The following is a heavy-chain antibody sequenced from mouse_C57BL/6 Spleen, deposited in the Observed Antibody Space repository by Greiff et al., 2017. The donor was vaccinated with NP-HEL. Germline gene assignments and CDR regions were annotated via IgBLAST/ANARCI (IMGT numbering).Heavy chain of an antibody. D-gene: IGHD3-2*02. V-gene: IGHV1-82*01. J-gene: IGHJ4*01. CDR1: GYAFSSSW. CDR2: IYPGDGDT. CDR3: ARSQTAQGAMDY. Sequence: VKLMESGPELVKPGASVKIPCKASGYAFSSSWMNWVKQRPGKGLEWIGRIYPGDGDTNYNGKFKGKATLTADKSSSTAYMRLSSLTSEDSAVYFCARSQTAQGAMDYWGQGTSVTVSS.